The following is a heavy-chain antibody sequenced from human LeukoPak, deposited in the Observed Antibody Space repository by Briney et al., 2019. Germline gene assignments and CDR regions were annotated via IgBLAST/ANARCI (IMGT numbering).Heavy chain of an antibody. Sequence: GGSLRLSCAASGFTFETYSMNWIRQAPGKGLQWVASISGGSTYIYYPDAMRGRFTISRDNAKNSVFLQVNNLRADDTAVYYCARSTGQGGPYYFDSWGQGTLVIVAS. V-gene: IGHV3-21*04. D-gene: IGHD1-1*01. CDR1: GFTFETYS. CDR2: ISGGSTYI. CDR3: ARSTGQGGPYYFDS. J-gene: IGHJ4*02.